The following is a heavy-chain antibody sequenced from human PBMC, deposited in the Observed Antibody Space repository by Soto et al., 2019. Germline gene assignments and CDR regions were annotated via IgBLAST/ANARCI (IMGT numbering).Heavy chain of an antibody. CDR3: ASQERNYYDSSGYWPV. J-gene: IGHJ4*02. Sequence: PGGSLRLSCAASGFTVSSNYMSWVRQAPGKGLEWVSVIYSGGSTYYADSVKGRFTISRDNSKNTLYLQMNSLRAEDTAVYYCASQERNYYDSSGYWPVWGQGTLVTVSS. CDR2: IYSGGST. D-gene: IGHD3-22*01. CDR1: GFTVSSNY. V-gene: IGHV3-53*01.